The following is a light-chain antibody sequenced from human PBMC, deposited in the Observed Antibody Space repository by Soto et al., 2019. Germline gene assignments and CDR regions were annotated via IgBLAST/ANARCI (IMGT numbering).Light chain of an antibody. Sequence: QSVLTQPHSVSGSPGQSVAISCSGTSSDVGGYNYVSWYQQHPGKAPKLIIFDVNKRPSGVPDRFSGSKSGSTASLTISGLQAEDEADYYCCSYGGSFYVFGTGTKLTVL. CDR2: DVN. CDR3: CSYGGSFYV. J-gene: IGLJ1*01. CDR1: SSDVGGYNY. V-gene: IGLV2-11*01.